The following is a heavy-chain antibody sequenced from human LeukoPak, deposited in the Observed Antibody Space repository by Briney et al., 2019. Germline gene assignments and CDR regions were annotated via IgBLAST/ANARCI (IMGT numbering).Heavy chain of an antibody. CDR2: TRNKGSSYTT. CDR3: VRGIPSGAIFDY. J-gene: IGHJ4*02. Sequence: GGSLRLSCAASGFTFSDHYMDWVLQAPGKGLEWVGRTRNKGSSYTTQYAASVKGRFTISRDDSTNSLYLQMNSLKTEDTAVYYCVRGIPSGAIFDYWGQGTLVTVSS. V-gene: IGHV3-72*01. CDR1: GFTFSDHY. D-gene: IGHD6-25*01.